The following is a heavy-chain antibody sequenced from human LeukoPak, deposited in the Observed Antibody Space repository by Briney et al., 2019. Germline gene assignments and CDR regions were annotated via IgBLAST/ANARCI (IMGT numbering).Heavy chain of an antibody. Sequence: GGSLRLSCAASGFTFSSHTVTWIRQAPGKGLEWVSASNSGGSTYYADSVKGRFTISRDNSKNTLYLQMNSLKAEDTAVYYCAKGRGLVSPDDHWGQGTLVTVSS. CDR1: GFTFSSHT. D-gene: IGHD3/OR15-3a*01. CDR2: SNSGGST. CDR3: AKGRGLVSPDDH. V-gene: IGHV3-23*01. J-gene: IGHJ4*02.